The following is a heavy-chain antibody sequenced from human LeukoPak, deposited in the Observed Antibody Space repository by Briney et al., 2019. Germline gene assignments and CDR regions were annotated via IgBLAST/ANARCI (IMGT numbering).Heavy chain of an antibody. V-gene: IGHV4-59*01. Sequence: PSETLSLTCTVSGGSISSYYWSWIRQPPGKGLEWIGYIYYSGSTNYNPSLKSRVTISVDTSKNQFSLKLSSVTAADTAVYYCAGGGVSGWYDYWGQGTLVTVSS. CDR3: AGGGVSGWYDY. CDR2: IYYSGST. J-gene: IGHJ4*02. D-gene: IGHD6-19*01. CDR1: GGSISSYY.